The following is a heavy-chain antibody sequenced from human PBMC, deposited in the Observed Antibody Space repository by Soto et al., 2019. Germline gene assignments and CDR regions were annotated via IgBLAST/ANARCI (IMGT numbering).Heavy chain of an antibody. CDR1: GGSFSVYS. V-gene: IGHV4-34*01. CDR3: ARGRGYSYAYYYYYGMDV. D-gene: IGHD5-18*01. CDR2: INHSGST. Sequence: PSETLSLTCAVYGGSFSVYSWSWIRQPPGRGLEWIGEINHSGSTNYNPSLKSRVTISVDTSKNQFSLKLSSVTAADTAVYYCARGRGYSYAYYYYYGMDVWGQGTTVTVSS. J-gene: IGHJ6*02.